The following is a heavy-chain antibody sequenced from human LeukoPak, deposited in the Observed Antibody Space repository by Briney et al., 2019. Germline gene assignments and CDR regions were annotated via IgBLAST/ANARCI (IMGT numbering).Heavy chain of an antibody. CDR2: INPNSGGT. CDR3: ASHSREQFGEDY. D-gene: IGHD3-10*01. V-gene: IGHV1-2*02. J-gene: IGHJ4*02. CDR1: GYTLTGYY. Sequence: ASVKVSCKASGYTLTGYYMHWVRQAPGQGLEWMGWINPNSGGTNYAQKFQGRVTMTRDTAISTAYMELSRLRSDDTAVYYCASHSREQFGEDYWGQGTLVTVSS.